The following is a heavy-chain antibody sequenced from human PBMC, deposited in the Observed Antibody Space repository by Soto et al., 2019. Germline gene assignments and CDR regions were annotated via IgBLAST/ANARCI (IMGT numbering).Heavy chain of an antibody. D-gene: IGHD4-4*01. Sequence: GGSLRLSCAAXGFTFSSYSMNWVRQAPGKGLEWVSSISSSSSYIYYADSVKGRFTISRDNAKNSLYLQMNSLRAEDRAVYYCARDRGVYSNYVXYYYYGMDVWGQETTVTVSS. J-gene: IGHJ6*02. CDR1: GFTFSSYS. CDR2: ISSSSSYI. V-gene: IGHV3-21*01. CDR3: ARDRGVYSNYVXYYYYGMDV.